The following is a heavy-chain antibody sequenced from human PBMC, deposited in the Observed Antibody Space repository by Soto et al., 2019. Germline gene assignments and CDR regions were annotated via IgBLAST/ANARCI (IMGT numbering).Heavy chain of an antibody. D-gene: IGHD2-21*02. CDR2: INAGNGNT. V-gene: IGHV1-3*01. CDR1: GYTFTSYA. J-gene: IGHJ4*02. Sequence: GASVKVSCKASGYTFTSYAMHWVRQAPGQRLEWMGWINAGNGNTKYSQKFQGRVTITRDTSASTAYMELSSLRSEDTAVYYCARSIVVVTALEYLGQGTLVTVS. CDR3: ARSIVVVTALEY.